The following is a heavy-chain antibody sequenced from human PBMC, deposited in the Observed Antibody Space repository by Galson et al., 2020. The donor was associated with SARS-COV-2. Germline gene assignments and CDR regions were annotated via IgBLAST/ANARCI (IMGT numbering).Heavy chain of an antibody. J-gene: IGHJ3*02. V-gene: IGHV3-74*01. D-gene: IGHD3-9*01. CDR3: ARPHYDILTGYYNVGAFDI. CDR1: GFTFSNYW. Sequence: GESLKISCAASGFTFSNYWMHWVRQAPGKGLVWVSRINSDGSSTSYADSVKGRFTVSRDNAKNTLYLQMNSLRAEDTAVYYCARPHYDILTGYYNVGAFDIWGQGTMVTVSS. CDR2: INSDGSST.